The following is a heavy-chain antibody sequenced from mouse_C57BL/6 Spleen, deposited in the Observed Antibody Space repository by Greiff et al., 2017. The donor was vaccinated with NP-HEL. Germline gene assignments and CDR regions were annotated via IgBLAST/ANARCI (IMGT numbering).Heavy chain of an antibody. V-gene: IGHV2-2*01. D-gene: IGHD4-1*01. Sequence: QVQLQQSGPGLVQPSQSLSITCTVSGFSLTSYGVHWVRQSPGKGLEWLGVIWSGGSTDYNAAFISRLSISKDNSKSQVFFKMNSLQADDTAIYYCARGAQTAHFDYWGQGTTLTVSS. CDR2: IWSGGST. J-gene: IGHJ2*01. CDR1: GFSLTSYG. CDR3: ARGAQTAHFDY.